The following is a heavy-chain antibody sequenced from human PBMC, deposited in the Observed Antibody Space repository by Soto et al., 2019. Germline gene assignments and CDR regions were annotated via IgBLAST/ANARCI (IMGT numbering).Heavy chain of an antibody. CDR2: IWFDGSNE. CDR1: GFTFSRDG. D-gene: IGHD6-19*01. J-gene: IGHJ4*02. V-gene: IGHV3-33*01. Sequence: PGGSLRLSCAASGFTFSRDGMHWVRQAPGKGLEWLAVIWFDGSNENYADSVKGRFTISRDNSKNRLYLQMNSLRVEDTAVYYCARDQGWVFDYWGQGTLVTVSS. CDR3: ARDQGWVFDY.